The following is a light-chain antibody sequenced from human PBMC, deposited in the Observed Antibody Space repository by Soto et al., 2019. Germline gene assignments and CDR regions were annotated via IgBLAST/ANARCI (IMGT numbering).Light chain of an antibody. CDR1: QRIYSN. V-gene: IGKV3-15*01. Sequence: DIVKTHSPPILAESPRERVTFSCGASQRIYSNLAWYQHTPGQAPRLLISGASTGATGLPSRFSGSGSGTDFTLTINILQSEDVAVYDCQQHHQWLSS. CDR3: QQHHQWLSS. J-gene: IGKJ2*04. CDR2: GAS.